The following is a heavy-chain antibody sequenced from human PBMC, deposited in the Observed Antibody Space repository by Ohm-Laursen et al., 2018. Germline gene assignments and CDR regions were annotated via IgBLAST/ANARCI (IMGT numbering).Heavy chain of an antibody. CDR1: GFTFSSYA. V-gene: IGHV3-23*01. D-gene: IGHD3-16*01. CDR2: ISGSGGST. Sequence: SLRLSCAAPGFTFSSYAMSWVRQAPGKGLEWVSAISGSGGSTYYADSVRGRFTISRDNSKNTLYLQMNSLRAEDAAVYYCAKDQYDHYYGMDVWGQGTTVTVSS. J-gene: IGHJ6*02. CDR3: AKDQYDHYYGMDV.